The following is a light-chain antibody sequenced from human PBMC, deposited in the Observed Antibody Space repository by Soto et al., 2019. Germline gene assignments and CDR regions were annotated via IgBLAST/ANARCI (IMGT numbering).Light chain of an antibody. CDR2: DDA. CDR3: QVYDGNIDHNYHKYV. J-gene: IGLJ1*01. Sequence: SYELTQPPSLSVAPGQTSRITGLGNDIGSRSVHWYQQKPGQAPVLVVYDDADRPSGIPERFSGSNSGNTATLTISRVEAGDEADYYCQVYDGNIDHNYHKYVFGTGTKVTVL. V-gene: IGLV3-21*02. CDR1: DIGSRS.